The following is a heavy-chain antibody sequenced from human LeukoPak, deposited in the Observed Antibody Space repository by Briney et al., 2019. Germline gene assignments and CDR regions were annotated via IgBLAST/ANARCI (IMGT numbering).Heavy chain of an antibody. CDR2: MNPNSGNT. V-gene: IGHV1-8*03. CDR3: ARSRYYYYYMDV. Sequence: ASVKVSCKASGYTFTSYGISWVRQAPGQGLEWMGWMNPNSGNTGYAQKFQGRVTITRNTSISTAYMELSSLRSEDTAVYYCARSRYYYYYMDVWGKGTTVTVSS. CDR1: GYTFTSYG. J-gene: IGHJ6*03.